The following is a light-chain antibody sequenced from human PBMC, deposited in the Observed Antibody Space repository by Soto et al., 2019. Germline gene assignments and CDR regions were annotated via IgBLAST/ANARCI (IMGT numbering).Light chain of an antibody. V-gene: IGKV1-5*01. CDR1: QSITTW. J-gene: IGKJ1*01. Sequence: IQMTQSPSTVSAYVGDSVTITCRASQSITTWLAWYQQKPGKAPKLLISDVSNLESGVPSRFSGSGSGTEFTLTISSLQPDDFATYYCQQYRAFGQGTKVDIK. CDR2: DVS. CDR3: QQYRA.